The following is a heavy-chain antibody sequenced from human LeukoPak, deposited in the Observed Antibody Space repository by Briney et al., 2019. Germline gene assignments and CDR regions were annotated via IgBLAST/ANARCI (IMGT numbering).Heavy chain of an antibody. J-gene: IGHJ4*02. D-gene: IGHD4-17*01. CDR2: IWYDGSNK. CDR3: ARGPYGDYQKAYFDY. V-gene: IGHV3-33*01. Sequence: PGGSLRLSCAASGFTFSSYGMHWVRQAPGKGLEWVAVIWYDGSNKYYADSVKGRFTISRDNSKNTLYLQMNSLRAKDTAVYYCARGPYGDYQKAYFDYWGQGTLVTVSS. CDR1: GFTFSSYG.